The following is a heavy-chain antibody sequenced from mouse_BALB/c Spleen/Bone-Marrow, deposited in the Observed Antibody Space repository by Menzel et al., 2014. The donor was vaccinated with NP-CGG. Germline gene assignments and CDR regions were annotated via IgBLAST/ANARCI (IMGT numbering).Heavy chain of an antibody. CDR3: TRRLLYYAMDY. V-gene: IGHV1S81*02. D-gene: IGHD2-13*01. J-gene: IGHJ4*01. CDR1: GYTFTSYY. CDR2: INPSNGGT. Sequence: QVQLKESGAELVKPGASVKLSCKASGYTFTSYYTYWVKQRPGQGLEWIGEINPSNGGTNFNEKFKSKATLTVDKSSSTAYMQLSSLTSEDSAVYYCTRRLLYYAMDYWGQGTSVTVSS.